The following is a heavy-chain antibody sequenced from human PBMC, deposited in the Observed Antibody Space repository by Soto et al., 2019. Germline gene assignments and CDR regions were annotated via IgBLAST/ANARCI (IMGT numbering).Heavy chain of an antibody. J-gene: IGHJ6*02. CDR1: GYTFTSYY. Sequence: ASVKVSCKASGYTFTSYYMHWVRQAPGQGLEWMGIINPSGGSTSYAQKFQGRVTMTGDTSTSTVYMELSSLRSEDTAVYYCARDLFGTRRGMDVWGQGTTVTVSS. V-gene: IGHV1-46*01. D-gene: IGHD3-10*01. CDR2: INPSGGST. CDR3: ARDLFGTRRGMDV.